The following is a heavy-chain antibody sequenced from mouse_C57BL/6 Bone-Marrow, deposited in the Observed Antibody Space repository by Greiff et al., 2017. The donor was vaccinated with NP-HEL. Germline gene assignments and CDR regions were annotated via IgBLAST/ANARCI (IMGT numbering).Heavy chain of an antibody. CDR1: GYTFTDHT. Sequence: VQRVESDAELVKPGASVKISCKVSGYTFTDHTIHWMKQRPEQGLEWIGYIYPRDGSTKYNEKFKGKATLTADKSYSTAYMQLNSLTSEDSAVYFCARSGDYDGTWFAYWGQGTLVTVSA. D-gene: IGHD1-1*01. V-gene: IGHV1-78*01. CDR2: IYPRDGST. CDR3: ARSGDYDGTWFAY. J-gene: IGHJ3*01.